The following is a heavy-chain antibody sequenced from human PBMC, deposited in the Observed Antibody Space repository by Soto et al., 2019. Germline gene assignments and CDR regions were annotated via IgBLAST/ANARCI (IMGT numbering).Heavy chain of an antibody. D-gene: IGHD3-10*01. J-gene: IGHJ4*02. CDR3: TITKSGLEPPTIDF. CDR1: GFTFSNAW. CDR2: IKSDAYGGAI. Sequence: EVQLVESGGGLVQPGGSLRLSCAASGFTFSNAWMSWVRQAPGKGLEWVGRIKSDAYGGAIDYAAPVKGRFTISRDDSKNTLYLQMNNLRAEDASVYTCTITKSGLEPPTIDFWGQGTLVIVSS. V-gene: IGHV3-15*01.